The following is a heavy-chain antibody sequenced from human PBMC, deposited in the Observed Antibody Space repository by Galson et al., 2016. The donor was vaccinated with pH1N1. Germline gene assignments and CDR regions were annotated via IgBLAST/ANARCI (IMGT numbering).Heavy chain of an antibody. D-gene: IGHD1-1*01. J-gene: IGHJ4*02. Sequence: ILSLTCAVSGDSITSGYYWGWIRQAPGRGLEWIGSFYDSGSTTYYKSSLKSRVAISVDTSKNQFSLRLSSMTAADTAVYYCAKMARTSGPDSEYYFDFWGQGMLVTVSS. V-gene: IGHV4-38-2*01. CDR1: GDSITSGYY. CDR3: AKMARTSGPDSEYYFDF. CDR2: FYDSGSTT.